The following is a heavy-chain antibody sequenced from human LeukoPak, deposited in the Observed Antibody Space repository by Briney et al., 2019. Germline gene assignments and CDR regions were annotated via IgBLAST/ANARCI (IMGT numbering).Heavy chain of an antibody. J-gene: IGHJ4*02. V-gene: IGHV1-2*02. CDR3: ASVQWSHPIDS. CDR1: GYTFTAYY. CDR2: INPNSGGT. D-gene: IGHD3-3*01. Sequence: ASVKVSCKASGYTFTAYYVHWVRQAPGQGLEWMGSINPNSGGTNYAQKFQGRVTMTRDTSISTAFMELTRLRSDDTAVYYCASVQWSHPIDSWGQGTLVTVSS.